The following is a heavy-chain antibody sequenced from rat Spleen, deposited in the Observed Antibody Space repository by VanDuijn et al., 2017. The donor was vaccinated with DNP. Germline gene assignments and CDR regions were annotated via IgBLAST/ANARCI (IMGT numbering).Heavy chain of an antibody. J-gene: IGHJ3*01. CDR3: ARWDHYIGFAY. CDR2: INGAGST. V-gene: IGHV3-3*01. Sequence: EVQLQESGPGLVKPSQSLSLTCSVTGYSITSSNKWNWIRKFPENKLEWMGHINGAGSTNYNPSLKSRISITRDTSKNQFFLQVNSVTTEDTATYYCARWDHYIGFAYWGQGTLVTVSS. CDR1: GYSITSSNK. D-gene: IGHD1-1*01.